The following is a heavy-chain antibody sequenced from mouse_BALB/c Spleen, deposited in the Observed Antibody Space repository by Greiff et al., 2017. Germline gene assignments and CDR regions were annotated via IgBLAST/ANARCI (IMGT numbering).Heavy chain of an antibody. CDR1: GYSFTDYY. V-gene: IGHV1S135*01. D-gene: IGHD2-14*01. CDR2: IDPYNGGT. CDR3: SRSRDRYDGALDY. Sequence: VQLQQSGPELVKPGASVKLSCKASGYSFTDYYMYWVKQSHGKSLEWIGYIDPYNGGTSYHQKFKGKATLTVDKSSSTAYMHLNSLTSEDSAVYYYSRSRDRYDGALDYWGQGTTLTVSS. J-gene: IGHJ2*01.